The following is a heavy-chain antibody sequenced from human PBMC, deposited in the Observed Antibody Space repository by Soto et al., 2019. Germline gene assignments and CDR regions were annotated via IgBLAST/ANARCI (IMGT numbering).Heavy chain of an antibody. J-gene: IGHJ6*02. V-gene: IGHV4-30-4*01. CDR2: IYYSGST. CDR3: ARLRGHSSSWYEVLSYYYYGMDV. CDR1: GGSISSGDYY. D-gene: IGHD6-13*01. Sequence: QVQLQESGPGLVKPSQTLSLTCTVSGGSISSGDYYWRWIRQPPGKGLEWIGYIYYSGSTYYNPSLKSRVTISVDTSKNQFSLKLSSVTAADTAVYYCARLRGHSSSWYEVLSYYYYGMDVWGQGTTVTVSS.